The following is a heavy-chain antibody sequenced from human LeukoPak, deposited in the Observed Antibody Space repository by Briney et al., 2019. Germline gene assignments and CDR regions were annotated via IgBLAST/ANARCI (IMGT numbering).Heavy chain of an antibody. Sequence: PGGSLRLSCAASGFTLSSYEMNWVRQAPGKGLEWVSYVSSSGGGMLCADSVKGRFTISRDNAKNSLSLQMSSLRVEDTAVYYCARDLYGSGGDAFDIWGQGTMVTVSS. D-gene: IGHD3-10*01. CDR2: VSSSGGGM. CDR1: GFTLSSYE. J-gene: IGHJ3*02. V-gene: IGHV3-48*03. CDR3: ARDLYGSGGDAFDI.